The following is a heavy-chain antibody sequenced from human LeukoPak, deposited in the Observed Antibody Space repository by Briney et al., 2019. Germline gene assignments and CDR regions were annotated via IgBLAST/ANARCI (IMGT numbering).Heavy chain of an antibody. CDR3: ARGDCSGGSCYLSLTTIDY. V-gene: IGHV3-23*01. D-gene: IGHD2-15*01. Sequence: QPGGSLRLSCAASGFTFSSYAMSWVPQAPGKGLECVSDISGSGGSTYYADSVKGRFTISRDNAKNSLYLQMNSLRAEDTAVYYCARGDCSGGSCYLSLTTIDYWGQGTLVTVSS. CDR1: GFTFSSYA. J-gene: IGHJ4*02. CDR2: ISGSGGST.